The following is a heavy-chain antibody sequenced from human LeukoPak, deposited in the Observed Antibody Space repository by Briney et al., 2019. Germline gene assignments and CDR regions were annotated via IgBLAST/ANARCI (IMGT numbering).Heavy chain of an antibody. CDR3: ARLGGYYYYYGMDV. Sequence: GASVKVSCKASGGTFSSYAISWVRQAPGQGLEWMGRIIPILGIANYAQKFQGRVTITADKSTSTAYMELSSLRSEDTAVYYCARLGGYYYYYGMDVWGQGTTVTVSS. J-gene: IGHJ6*02. D-gene: IGHD3-3*01. CDR1: GGTFSSYA. CDR2: IIPILGIA. V-gene: IGHV1-69*04.